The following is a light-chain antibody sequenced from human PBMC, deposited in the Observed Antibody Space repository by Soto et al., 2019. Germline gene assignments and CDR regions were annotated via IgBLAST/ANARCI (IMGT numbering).Light chain of an antibody. CDR3: QQYGSSPWT. J-gene: IGKJ1*01. CDR2: VAS. CDR1: QSVSSIY. V-gene: IGKV3-20*01. Sequence: EIVLTQSPGTLSLSPGERATLSCRASQSVSSIYLAWFQQKPGQAPRFLIYVASNRATGIPDRFSGSGSGTDFTLTISRLEPEDFAVYYCQQYGSSPWTFGRGTKVEIK.